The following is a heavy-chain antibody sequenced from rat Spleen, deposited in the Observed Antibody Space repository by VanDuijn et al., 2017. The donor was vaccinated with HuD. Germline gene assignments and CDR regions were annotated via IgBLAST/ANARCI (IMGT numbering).Heavy chain of an antibody. J-gene: IGHJ2*01. CDR2: MWSSGNT. CDR1: GLSLASNS. Sequence: QVQLKESGPGLVQPSQTLSLTCTVSGLSLASNSISWIRQPPGKGLDWMGVMWSSGNTDYNSALKSRLSISRDTSKSQVYLKMHSLQTEDTATYYCASRIYYYSGVDYWGQGVMVTVSS. D-gene: IGHD1-1*01. CDR3: ASRIYYYSGVDY. V-gene: IGHV2-47*01.